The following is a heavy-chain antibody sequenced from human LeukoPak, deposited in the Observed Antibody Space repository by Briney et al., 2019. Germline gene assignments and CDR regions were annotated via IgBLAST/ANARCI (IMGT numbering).Heavy chain of an antibody. V-gene: IGHV3-30*02. CDR2: IRYDGSNK. Sequence: GGSLRLSCAASGFTFSSYGIHWVRQAPGKGLEWVAFIRYDGSNKYYADAVKGRFTISRDNSKTTLYLQMNSLRAEDTAVYYCARDRQGWDAFDIWGQGTMVTVSS. D-gene: IGHD6-19*01. J-gene: IGHJ3*02. CDR1: GFTFSSYG. CDR3: ARDRQGWDAFDI.